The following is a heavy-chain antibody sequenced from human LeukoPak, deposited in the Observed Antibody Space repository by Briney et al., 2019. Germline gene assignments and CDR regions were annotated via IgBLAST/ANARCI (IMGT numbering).Heavy chain of an antibody. CDR2: ISGSGGST. CDR3: AKAPLSIAVAGTRWFDP. V-gene: IGHV3-23*01. Sequence: PRGSLRLSCAASGFTFSSYAMSWVRQAPGKGLEWVSAISGSGGSTYYADSVKGRFTISRDNSKNTLYLQMNSLRAEDTAVYYCAKAPLSIAVAGTRWFDPWGQGTLVTVSS. D-gene: IGHD6-19*01. J-gene: IGHJ5*02. CDR1: GFTFSSYA.